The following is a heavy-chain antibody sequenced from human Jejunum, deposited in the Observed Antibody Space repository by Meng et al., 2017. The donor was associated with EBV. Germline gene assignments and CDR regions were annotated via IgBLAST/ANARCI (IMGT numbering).Heavy chain of an antibody. CDR1: GYTLTTYV. CDR3: ARVRPGGGWFDP. CDR2: INTNTGYP. Sequence: QVQVVQFGSELKKPGASVKGSCKASGYTLTTYVMNWVRQAPGQGLEWMGWINTNTGYPTYAQDFTGRFVFSLDTSVSTAYLQITSLSTEDNAVYYCARVRPGGGWFDPWGQGTLVTVSS. D-gene: IGHD2-8*02. J-gene: IGHJ5*02. V-gene: IGHV7-4-1*02.